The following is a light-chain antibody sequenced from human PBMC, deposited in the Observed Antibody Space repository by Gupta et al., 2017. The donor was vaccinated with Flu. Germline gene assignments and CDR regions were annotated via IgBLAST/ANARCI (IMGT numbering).Light chain of an antibody. CDR1: SSDVGNYNL. V-gene: IGLV2-23*01. CDR2: DDT. J-gene: IGLJ1*01. Sequence: QSALTKPASVSGSPGQSITISCTGTSSDVGNYNLVSWYQQHPGKAPKLMIYDDTKWPSGVSNRFSGSKSGNTASLTISGLQTEDEADYYCCSYADNSYVFGTGTGVTVL. CDR3: CSYADNSYV.